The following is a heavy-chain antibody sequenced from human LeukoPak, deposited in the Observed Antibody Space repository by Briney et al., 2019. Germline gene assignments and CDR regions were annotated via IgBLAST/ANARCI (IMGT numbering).Heavy chain of an antibody. J-gene: IGHJ4*02. Sequence: SEPLSLTCTVSGGFTIYYWSWIRQPPGKGLEWIGYINYSGSTSYNPSLKSRVTISVDTSRDQFSLKLTSVTAADTAVYYCANYCSGGSGRPCYSGYYWGQGTLVTVSS. CDR1: GGFTIYY. V-gene: IGHV4-59*08. D-gene: IGHD2-15*01. CDR2: INYSGST. CDR3: ANYCSGGSGRPCYSGYY.